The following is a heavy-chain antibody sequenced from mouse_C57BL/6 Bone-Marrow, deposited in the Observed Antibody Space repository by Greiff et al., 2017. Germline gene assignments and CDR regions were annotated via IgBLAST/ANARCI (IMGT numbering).Heavy chain of an antibody. CDR3: ARFYYYGNSHHWYFDV. D-gene: IGHD1-1*01. CDR2: IYPGSGNT. J-gene: IGHJ1*03. V-gene: IGHV1-76*01. Sequence: QVQLQQSGAELVRPGASVKLSCKASGYTFTDYYINWVKQRPGQGLEWIARIYPGSGNTYYNEKFKGKATLTAEQSSSTAYMQLSSLTSEDSAVYFCARFYYYGNSHHWYFDVWGTGTTVTVSS. CDR1: GYTFTDYY.